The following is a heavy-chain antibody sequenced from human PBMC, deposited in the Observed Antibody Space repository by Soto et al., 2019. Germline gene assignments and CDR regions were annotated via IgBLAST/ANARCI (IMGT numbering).Heavy chain of an antibody. D-gene: IGHD5-18*01. J-gene: IGHJ4*02. CDR3: ARDQAMAQFDY. CDR1: GYTFTNYG. V-gene: IGHV1-18*01. CDR2: INAYNGNT. Sequence: QVQLVQSGAEVKKPGASLKVSCKASGYTFTNYGISWVRQAPGQGLEWMGWINAYNGNTKYAQKFQGRVTMTTDTATSTAYMELRSLRSDDTAVYYCARDQAMAQFDYWGQGTLVTVSS.